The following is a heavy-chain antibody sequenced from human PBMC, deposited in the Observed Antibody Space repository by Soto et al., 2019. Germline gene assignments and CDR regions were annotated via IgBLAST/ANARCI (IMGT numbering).Heavy chain of an antibody. CDR2: IYHSGTS. J-gene: IGHJ5*02. Sequence: PSETLSLTCPACGGSIIAAGDSWRWIRQPPGGGLAWIGYIYHSGTSLYNPSLKTRLTMSLDRSNNQFSLTLNSVTAADTAVYYCARAQFYSGSGRYNKLMFDPWGQGTQVTVSS. V-gene: IGHV4-30-2*01. D-gene: IGHD3-10*01. CDR1: GGSIIAAGDS. CDR3: ARAQFYSGSGRYNKLMFDP.